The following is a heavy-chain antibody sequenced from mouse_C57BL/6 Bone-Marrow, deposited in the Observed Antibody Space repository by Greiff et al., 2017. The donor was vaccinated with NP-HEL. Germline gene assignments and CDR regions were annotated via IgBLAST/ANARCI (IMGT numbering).Heavy chain of an antibody. Sequence: EVQGVESGGGLVQPGGSLSLSGTASGFTFTAYYMSWVRQPPGKALEWLVFIRNKANGYTTEYSAFVKGRFTISRVNSQSILYLQMNALRAEDSATYYCARSIYYDYADDPFYAMDYWGQGTSVTVSS. CDR2: IRNKANGYTT. CDR1: GFTFTAYY. J-gene: IGHJ4*01. CDR3: ARSIYYDYADDPFYAMDY. V-gene: IGHV7-3*01. D-gene: IGHD2-4*01.